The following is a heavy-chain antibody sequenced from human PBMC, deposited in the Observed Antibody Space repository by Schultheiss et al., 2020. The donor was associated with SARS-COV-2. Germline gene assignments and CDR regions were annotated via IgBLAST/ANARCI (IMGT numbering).Heavy chain of an antibody. Sequence: SVKVSCKASGGTFSSYAISWVRQAPGQGLEWMGGIIPIFGTANYAQKFQGRVTITADKSTSTAYMELSSLRSEDTAVYYCARAYSLQLPSAGDAFDIWGQGTMVTVSS. CDR1: GGTFSSYA. D-gene: IGHD2-2*01. CDR2: IIPIFGTA. J-gene: IGHJ3*02. V-gene: IGHV1-69*06. CDR3: ARAYSLQLPSAGDAFDI.